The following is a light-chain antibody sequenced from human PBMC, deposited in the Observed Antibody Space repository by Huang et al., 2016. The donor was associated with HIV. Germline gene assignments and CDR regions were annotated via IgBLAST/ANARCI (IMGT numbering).Light chain of an antibody. Sequence: EIVLTQSPDTLSLSPGERAPLSCRASQSVSKYLAWYQQKPGQSPRLLIYVASNRAAGIPARFSGSGSGTDFTLSISSLEPEDFAVYYCQQRDNWPPMYTFGQGTKLEIK. CDR3: QQRDNWPPMYT. CDR1: QSVSKY. J-gene: IGKJ2*01. V-gene: IGKV3-11*01. CDR2: VAS.